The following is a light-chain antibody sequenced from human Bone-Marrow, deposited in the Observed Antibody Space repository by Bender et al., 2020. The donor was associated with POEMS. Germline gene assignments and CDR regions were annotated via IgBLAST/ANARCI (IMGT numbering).Light chain of an antibody. V-gene: IGLV3-1*01. CDR3: QAWDTYSVI. J-gene: IGLJ2*01. Sequence: SYEVTQPPSVSVSPGQTVSITCSGDNLGEKYISWYQQKTGHSPVLVVYQDTKRPSGIPERFSGSNSGNTATLTISGTQATDEADYYCQAWDTYSVIFGGGTKLTVL. CDR2: QDT. CDR1: NLGEKY.